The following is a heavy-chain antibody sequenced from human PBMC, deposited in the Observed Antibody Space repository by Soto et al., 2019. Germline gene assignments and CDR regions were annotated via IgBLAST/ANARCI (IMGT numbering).Heavy chain of an antibody. CDR2: INPSGGST. V-gene: IGHV1-46*01. D-gene: IGHD3-22*01. Sequence: ASVQVSCKASGYTFTSYYMHWVRQAPGQGLEWMGIINPSGGSTSYAQKFQGRVTMTRDTSTSTVYMELSSLRSEDTAVYYCARDHSAYYYDSSGYSAIDYWGQGTLVTVSS. CDR3: ARDHSAYYYDSSGYSAIDY. CDR1: GYTFTSYY. J-gene: IGHJ4*02.